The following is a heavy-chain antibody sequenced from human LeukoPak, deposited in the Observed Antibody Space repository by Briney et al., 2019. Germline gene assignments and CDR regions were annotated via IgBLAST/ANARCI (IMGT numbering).Heavy chain of an antibody. D-gene: IGHD3-3*01. CDR1: GYTFTSYH. Sequence: GASVKVSCKASGYTFTSYHMHWVRRAPGQGLEWMGIINPSGGSTNYAQRFRGRVTMTRDMSTGTVYMELSSLTSEDTAVYYCAREAITIFGLVRTQTTKGPHRFDPWGQGTLVTVSS. V-gene: IGHV1-46*01. J-gene: IGHJ5*02. CDR3: AREAITIFGLVRTQTTKGPHRFDP. CDR2: INPSGGST.